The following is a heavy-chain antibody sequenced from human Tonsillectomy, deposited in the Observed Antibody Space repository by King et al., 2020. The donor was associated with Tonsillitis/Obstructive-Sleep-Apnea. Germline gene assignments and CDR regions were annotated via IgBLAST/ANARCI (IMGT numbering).Heavy chain of an antibody. CDR2: ISYHGSDK. V-gene: IGHV3-30*18. CDR1: GFTFSVYG. J-gene: IGHJ6*03. D-gene: IGHD6-19*01. Sequence: VQLVESGGGVVQPGRSLRLSCAASGFTFSVYGMHWVRQAAGKGLEWVAAISYHGSDKFYADSVRGRFTISRDNSENTVYLQMNSLRPEDTAVYYCAKVGSGWFEDDLNYHYYMDVWGKGTTVTVSS. CDR3: AKVGSGWFEDDLNYHYYMDV.